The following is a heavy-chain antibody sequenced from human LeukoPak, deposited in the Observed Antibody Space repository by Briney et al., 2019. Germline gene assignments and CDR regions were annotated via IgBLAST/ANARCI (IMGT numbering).Heavy chain of an antibody. V-gene: IGHV1-18*01. J-gene: IGHJ5*02. D-gene: IGHD3-10*01. CDR2: ISAYNGNT. CDR1: GYTFTSYG. Sequence: GASVEVSCKASGYTFTSYGISWVRQAPGQGLEWMGWISAYNGNTNYAQKFQGRVTITADESTSTAYMELSSLRSEDTAVYYCARERKSLLWFGELLSWFDPWGQGTLVTVSS. CDR3: ARERKSLLWFGELLSWFDP.